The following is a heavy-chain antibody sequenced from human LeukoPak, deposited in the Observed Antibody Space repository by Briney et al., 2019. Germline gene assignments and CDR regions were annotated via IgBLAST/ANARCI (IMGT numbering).Heavy chain of an antibody. CDR2: INPNSGGT. CDR3: AREIVGTIGGAFDI. D-gene: IGHD5-12*01. CDR1: GYTFTGYY. V-gene: IGHV1-2*02. J-gene: IGHJ3*02. Sequence: ASVKVSCKASGYTFTGYYMHWVRQAPGQGLEWMGWINPNSGGTNYAQKFQGRVTMTRDTSISTAYMELSRLRSDDTAVYFCAREIVGTIGGAFDIWGQGTMVTVSS.